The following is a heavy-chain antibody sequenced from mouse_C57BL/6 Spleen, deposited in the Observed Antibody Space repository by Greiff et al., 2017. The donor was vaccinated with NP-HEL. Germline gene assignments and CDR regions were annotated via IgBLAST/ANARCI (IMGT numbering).Heavy chain of an antibody. CDR2: IYPGDGDT. CDR3: AREDGSRFDY. V-gene: IGHV1-82*01. J-gene: IGHJ2*01. Sequence: VQLQQSGPELVKPGASVKISCKASGYAFSSSWMNWVKQRPGKGLEWIGRIYPGDGDTNSNGKFKGKATLTADKSSSTAYMQLSSLTSEDSAVYFCAREDGSRFDYWGQGTTLTVAS. CDR1: GYAFSSSW. D-gene: IGHD1-1*01.